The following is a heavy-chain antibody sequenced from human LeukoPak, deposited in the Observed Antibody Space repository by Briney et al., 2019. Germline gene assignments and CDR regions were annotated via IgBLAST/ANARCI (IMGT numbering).Heavy chain of an antibody. Sequence: GGSLRLSCAASGFTFSSYWMHWVRQAPGKGLVWVSRINSDGSSTSYADSVKGRFTISRDNAKNTLYLQMNSLRAGDTALYYCARGTRSGSSDYWGQGTLVTVSS. J-gene: IGHJ4*02. D-gene: IGHD3-10*01. CDR1: GFTFSSYW. CDR3: ARGTRSGSSDY. V-gene: IGHV3-74*01. CDR2: INSDGSST.